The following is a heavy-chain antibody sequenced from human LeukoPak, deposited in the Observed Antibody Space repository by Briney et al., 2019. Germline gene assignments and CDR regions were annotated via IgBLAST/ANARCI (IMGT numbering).Heavy chain of an antibody. J-gene: IGHJ6*03. CDR2: INPNSGDT. D-gene: IGHD2-15*01. V-gene: IGHV1-2*02. CDR1: GYTFTGYY. Sequence: ASVKVSCKASGYTFTGYYMHWVRQAPGQGLEWIGRINPNSGDTNYAQKFQGRVTMTRDTSISTAYMELSRLRSDDTAVYYCARVLEGGPENMDVWGKGTTVTVSS. CDR3: ARVLEGGPENMDV.